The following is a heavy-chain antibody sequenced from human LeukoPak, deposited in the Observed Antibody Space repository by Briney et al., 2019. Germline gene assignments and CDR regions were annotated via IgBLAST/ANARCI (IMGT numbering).Heavy chain of an antibody. V-gene: IGHV3-48*01. CDR2: VSSSSSTI. CDR3: ARDRGQLDAFDI. J-gene: IGHJ3*02. Sequence: GGSLRLSCAASGFTFSSSAMSWVRQAPGKGLEWVSYVSSSSSTIYYADSVKGRFTISRDNAKNSLYLQMNSLRAEDTAVYYCARDRGQLDAFDIWGQGTMVAVSS. D-gene: IGHD1-1*01. CDR1: GFTFSSSA.